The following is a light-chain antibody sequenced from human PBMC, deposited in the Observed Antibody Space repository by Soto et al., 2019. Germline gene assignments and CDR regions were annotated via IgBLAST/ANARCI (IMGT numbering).Light chain of an antibody. Sequence: DIQMTQSPSSVSASVGDRVSITCRASQDIARWLAWYQQKPGKAPKLLIYGASILQRGIPSRFSGSVSGTDFTLTISSLQPEDFATYVCQQAASFPLTFGQGTRLEI. CDR1: QDIARW. V-gene: IGKV1-12*01. CDR2: GAS. J-gene: IGKJ5*01. CDR3: QQAASFPLT.